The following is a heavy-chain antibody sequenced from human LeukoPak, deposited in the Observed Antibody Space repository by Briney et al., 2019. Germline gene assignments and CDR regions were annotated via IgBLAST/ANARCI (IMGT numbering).Heavy chain of an antibody. V-gene: IGHV3-21*01. D-gene: IGHD5-24*01. CDR2: ISSSSSYI. Sequence: GGSLRLSCAASGVTFSSYSMNWVRQAPGKGLEWVSSISSSSSYIYYADSVKGRFTISRDNAMNSLYLQMNSLRAEDTAVYYCARRGRRDGYNGFDYWGQGTLVTVSS. CDR3: ARRGRRDGYNGFDY. J-gene: IGHJ4*02. CDR1: GVTFSSYS.